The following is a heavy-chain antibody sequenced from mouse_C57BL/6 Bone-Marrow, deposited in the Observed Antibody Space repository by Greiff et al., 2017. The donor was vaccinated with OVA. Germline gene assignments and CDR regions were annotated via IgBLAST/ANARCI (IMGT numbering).Heavy chain of an antibody. V-gene: IGHV1-53*01. CDR3: ARGDYSNYVDYFDY. J-gene: IGHJ2*01. CDR1: GYTFTSYW. Sequence: QVQLKQSGTELVKPGASVKLSCKASGYTFTSYWMHWVKQRPGQGLEWIGNINPSNGGTNYNEKFKSKATLTVDKSSSTAYMQLSSLTSEDSAVYFCARGDYSNYVDYFDYWGQGTTLTVSS. D-gene: IGHD2-5*01. CDR2: INPSNGGT.